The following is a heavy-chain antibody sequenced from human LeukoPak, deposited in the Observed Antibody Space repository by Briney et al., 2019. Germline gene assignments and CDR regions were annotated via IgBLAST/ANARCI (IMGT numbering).Heavy chain of an antibody. V-gene: IGHV4-4*02. Sequence: PSETLSLTCAVSGGSILSTNWWSWVRQPPGRGLEWIGEVHLSGASNYNPSLKSRVNMSIDKSRNQLSLELTSVTAADTAMYYCARESGAFSPFGFWGQGTLGTVSS. CDR2: VHLSGAS. CDR1: GGSILSTNW. CDR3: ARESGAFSPFGF. J-gene: IGHJ1*01. D-gene: IGHD1-26*01.